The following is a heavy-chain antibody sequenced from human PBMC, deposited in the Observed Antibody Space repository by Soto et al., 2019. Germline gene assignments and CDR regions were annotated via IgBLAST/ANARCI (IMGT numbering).Heavy chain of an antibody. V-gene: IGHV3-7*01. CDR3: ASEGRSDAFDI. CDR1: GFTFSSYW. J-gene: IGHJ3*02. CDR2: IKQDGSEK. Sequence: EVQLVESGGGLVQPGGSLRLSCAASGFTFSSYWMSWVRQAPGKGLEWVANIKQDGSEKYYVDSVKGRFTISRDNAKNSLYLQMNSLRAEDTAVYYCASEGRSDAFDIWGQGTMVTVSS.